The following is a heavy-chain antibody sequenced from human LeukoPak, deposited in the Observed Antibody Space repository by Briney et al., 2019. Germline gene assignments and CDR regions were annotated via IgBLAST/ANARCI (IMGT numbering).Heavy chain of an antibody. CDR2: IYYSGAT. V-gene: IGHV4-59*08. Sequence: SETLSLTCTVSGASISGPSWNWIRQPPGKGQEWIGRIYYSGATNYNPSLKGRVTMSIDTSKNQFSLKLSSVTAADTAVYYCARRPVEMAAIREDNWLDPWGQGTLVTVSS. CDR3: ARRPVEMAAIREDNWLDP. J-gene: IGHJ5*02. CDR1: GASISGPS. D-gene: IGHD5-24*01.